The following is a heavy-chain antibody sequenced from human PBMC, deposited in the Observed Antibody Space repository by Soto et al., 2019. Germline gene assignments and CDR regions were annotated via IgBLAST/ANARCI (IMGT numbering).Heavy chain of an antibody. D-gene: IGHD1-1*01. J-gene: IGHJ4*02. CDR3: ARHSEGYTNNWVDY. Sequence: SETLSLTCAISGDSVSSNSAAWNWIRQSPSRGLEWLGRTYYRSKWYNDYAVSVKSRITINPDTSKNQFSLNLHSVTAADTAVYFCARHSEGYTNNWVDYLGQGALVTVSS. CDR1: GDSVSSNSAA. V-gene: IGHV6-1*01. CDR2: TYYRSKWYN.